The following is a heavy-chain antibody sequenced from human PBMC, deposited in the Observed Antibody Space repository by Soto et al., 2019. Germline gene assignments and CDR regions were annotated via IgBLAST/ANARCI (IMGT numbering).Heavy chain of an antibody. Sequence: QVQLVQSGAEVKKPGSSVKVSCKTSGVSFNNNGIGWVRQAPGHGLEWMGGVSPPFRTSNYARKFQGRISTTAGASTGTVNMELSSLTSEDTAQYYCGRVLYYGSGSYSPYGMDVWGQGTTVTVSS. V-gene: IGHV1-69*01. CDR3: GRVLYYGSGSYSPYGMDV. CDR2: VSPPFRTS. D-gene: IGHD3-10*01. J-gene: IGHJ6*02. CDR1: GVSFNNNG.